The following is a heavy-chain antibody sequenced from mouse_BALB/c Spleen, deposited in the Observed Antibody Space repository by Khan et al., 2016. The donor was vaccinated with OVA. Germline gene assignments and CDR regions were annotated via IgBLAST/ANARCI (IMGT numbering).Heavy chain of an antibody. CDR1: GYSFTDYN. J-gene: IGHJ2*01. Sequence: VRLQQSGPELDKPGASVKISCKASGYSFTDYNMNWVKQSNGKSLEWIGNIDPYYGDAHYNQKFKGKATLTVDRSSSTAYMQLKSLTSEDSAVYYCRGLGSNDSFDYWGQGTTLTGSS. CDR3: RGLGSNDSFDY. CDR2: IDPYYGDA. V-gene: IGHV1-39*01. D-gene: IGHD2-12*01.